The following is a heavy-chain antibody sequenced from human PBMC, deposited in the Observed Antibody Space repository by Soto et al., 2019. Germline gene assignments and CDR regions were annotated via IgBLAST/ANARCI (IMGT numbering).Heavy chain of an antibody. CDR2: ISSSSSYI. CDR1: GFTFSSYS. Sequence: EVQLVESGGGLVKPGGSLRLSCAASGFTFSSYSMNWVRQAPGKGLEWVSTISSSSSYIYYADSVKGRFTISRDNAKNSLYLQMNSLRAEDTAVYYCARERRHSSSWYPDYWGQGTLVTVSS. CDR3: ARERRHSSSWYPDY. V-gene: IGHV3-21*01. D-gene: IGHD6-13*01. J-gene: IGHJ4*02.